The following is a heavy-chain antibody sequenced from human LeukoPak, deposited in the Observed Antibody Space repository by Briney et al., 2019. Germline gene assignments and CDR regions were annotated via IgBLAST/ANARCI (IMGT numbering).Heavy chain of an antibody. D-gene: IGHD3-22*01. CDR2: IGPYKGNT. V-gene: IGHV1-18*01. Sequence: ASVKVSCKPLGYTFTGDGISWVRQAPGQGLEWMGWIGPYKGNTNYAQMFQGRVTMTTDTSTSTAYMELKNLRSDDTAVYYCARTPGMVVVKTFYCMDVWGQGTTVTVSS. CDR3: ARTPGMVVVKTFYCMDV. J-gene: IGHJ6*02. CDR1: GYTFTGDG.